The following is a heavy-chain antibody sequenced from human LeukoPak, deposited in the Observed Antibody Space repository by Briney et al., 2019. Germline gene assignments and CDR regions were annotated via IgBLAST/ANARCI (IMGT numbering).Heavy chain of an antibody. CDR2: IYYSGST. Sequence: PSETLSLTCSVYGGSVSGYYWSWIRQPPGKGLEWIGYIYYSGSTNYNPSLKSRVTISVDTSKNQFSLKLSSVTAADTAVYYCARTDTVMVTFDYWGQGALVTVSS. D-gene: IGHD5-18*01. CDR1: GGSVSGYY. V-gene: IGHV4-59*02. CDR3: ARTDTVMVTFDY. J-gene: IGHJ4*02.